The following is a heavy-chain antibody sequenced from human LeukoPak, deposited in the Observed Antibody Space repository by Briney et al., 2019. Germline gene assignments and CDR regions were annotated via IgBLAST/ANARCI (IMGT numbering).Heavy chain of an antibody. CDR2: IWHDGSYK. J-gene: IGHJ4*02. V-gene: IGHV3-33*01. CDR1: GFTFSSYG. D-gene: IGHD1-26*01. CDR3: ARESTGSYSGIDY. Sequence: GGSLRLSCAASGFTFSSYGIHWVRQAPGKGLEWVAVIWHDGSYKYYADSVKGRFTISRDNSKNMLFLEMNSLRAEDTAVYYCARESTGSYSGIDYWAREPRSPSPQ.